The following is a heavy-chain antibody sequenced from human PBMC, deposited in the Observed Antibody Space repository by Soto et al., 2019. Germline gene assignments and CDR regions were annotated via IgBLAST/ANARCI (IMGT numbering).Heavy chain of an antibody. Sequence: EVQLLESGGGLVQPGGSLRLSCAASGFTFSDYALSWVRQAPGEGPEWVSTISNTGAKTYYADSVKGRITVSRDNFKNTLSLQMNSLSAADTAVYYCAKGGNTNNNYCYYMDVWGKGTAVTVSS. D-gene: IGHD2-15*01. CDR3: AKGGNTNNNYCYYMDV. V-gene: IGHV3-23*01. CDR2: ISNTGAKT. J-gene: IGHJ6*03. CDR1: GFTFSDYA.